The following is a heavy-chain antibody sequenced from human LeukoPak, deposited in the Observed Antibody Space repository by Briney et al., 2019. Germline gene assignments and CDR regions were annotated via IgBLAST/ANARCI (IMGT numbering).Heavy chain of an antibody. CDR3: ASPVIAAAGHGAFNI. D-gene: IGHD6-13*01. CDR2: IIPIFGTP. CDR1: GGTFSSYA. V-gene: IGHV1-69*05. Sequence: SVKVSCKASGGTFSSYAVNCVRQAPGQGLEWTGGIIPIFGTPDYAQKFQGRVTIIRDESTSTAHMELSSLRSEDTAVYYCASPVIAAAGHGAFNIWGQGTMVTVSS. J-gene: IGHJ3*02.